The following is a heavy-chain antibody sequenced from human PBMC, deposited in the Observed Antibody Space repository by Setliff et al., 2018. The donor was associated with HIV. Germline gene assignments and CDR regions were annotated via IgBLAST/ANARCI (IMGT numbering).Heavy chain of an antibody. CDR3: ARGPQYNFWGGYLGL. V-gene: IGHV4-59*11. Sequence: PSETLSLTCTVSSGSFSTHYWSWIRQPPGKGLEWIGYIYTSGTTNYSPSLRSRVIMSVDTSQNLFSLILTSVTAADTAVYYCARGPQYNFWGGYLGLWGRGTLVTVSS. D-gene: IGHD3-3*01. CDR1: SGSFSTHY. CDR2: IYTSGTT. J-gene: IGHJ4*02.